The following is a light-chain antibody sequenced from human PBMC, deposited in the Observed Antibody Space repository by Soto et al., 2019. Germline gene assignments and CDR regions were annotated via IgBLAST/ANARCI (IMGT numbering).Light chain of an antibody. CDR1: QSIGSN. J-gene: IGKJ1*01. V-gene: IGKV3D-15*01. CDR2: EAS. CDR3: QQYNHWPPWT. Sequence: EVVMTQSPATLPVSLGGRVALSCRASQSIGSNLAWYQQKPGQPPRLLIYEASNRDTGVPTRFSGSGSGTEFNLTITSLQSEDFEVYYCQQYNHWPPWTFGQGTKVEIK.